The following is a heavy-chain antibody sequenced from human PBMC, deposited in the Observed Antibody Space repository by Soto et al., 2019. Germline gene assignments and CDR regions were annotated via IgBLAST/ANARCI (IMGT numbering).Heavy chain of an antibody. CDR1: GGSISSGGYY. J-gene: IGHJ5*02. CDR3: ARGSYYYGSGSKPWFDP. V-gene: IGHV4-31*01. Sequence: QVQLQESGPGLVKPSQTLSLTCTVSGGSISSGGYYWSWIRQHPGTGLEWIGYIYYSGSTYYNPALKGPVIISVDTSKNQFALKLSSVAAADTAVYYCARGSYYYGSGSKPWFDPWGEGTLFTVSS. D-gene: IGHD3-10*01. CDR2: IYYSGST.